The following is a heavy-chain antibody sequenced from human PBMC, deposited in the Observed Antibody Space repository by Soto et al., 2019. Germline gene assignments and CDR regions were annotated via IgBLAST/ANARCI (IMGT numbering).Heavy chain of an antibody. V-gene: IGHV4-30-4*01. CDR1: GGSISSADYY. CDR3: ARGRNGAGGDYFDY. CDR2: IYYSGST. D-gene: IGHD1-1*01. J-gene: IGHJ4*02. Sequence: SETLSLTCTVSGGSISSADYYWSWIRQRPGKGLYWIGYIYYSGSTYYNPSLKSRVTISVDTSKNQFSLKLSSVTAADTAVYYCARGRNGAGGDYFDYWGQGTLVTVSS.